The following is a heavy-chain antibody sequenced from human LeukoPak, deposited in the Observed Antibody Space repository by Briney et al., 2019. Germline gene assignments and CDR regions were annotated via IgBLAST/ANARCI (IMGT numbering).Heavy chain of an antibody. V-gene: IGHV2-5*08. J-gene: IGHJ4*02. Sequence: TLSLTCTVSGGSIRSYYWSWIRQPPGKALEWLALIYWDDDKRYSPSLKSRLTITKDTSKNQVVLTMTNMDPVGTATYYCAHRVGTVTTLDFDYWGQGTLVTVSS. CDR1: GGSIRSYYW. CDR3: AHRVGTVTTLDFDY. CDR2: IYWDDDK. D-gene: IGHD4-11*01.